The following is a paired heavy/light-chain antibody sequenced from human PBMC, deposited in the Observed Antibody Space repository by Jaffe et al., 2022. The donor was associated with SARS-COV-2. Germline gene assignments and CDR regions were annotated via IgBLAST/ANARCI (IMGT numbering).Light chain of an antibody. J-gene: IGKJ2*01. CDR2: KAS. Sequence: DIRMTQSPSTLSASVGDTVTITCRANESISRWLAWYQQKPGKAPHFLIYKASNLESGVPSRFSGSGSGTEFTLTISSVQPDDFAIYYCQQYHSQIYTFGQGTKLEI. V-gene: IGKV1-5*03. CDR3: QQYHSQIYT. CDR1: ESISRW.
Heavy chain of an antibody. V-gene: IGHV3-30*18. D-gene: IGHD3-3*02. CDR2: ISYDGSRE. Sequence: QGQLMESGGGVVQPGRSLRLSCAASGFTFDSYDINWVRQAPGKGLEWVSSISYDGSREFSADSVKGRFNVSRDNSENKAYLQMNSLRPEDTAIYYCAKSHGSGVTIFGLIISKTYAMDVWGQGTRVTVSS. CDR1: GFTFDSYD. CDR3: AKSHGSGVTIFGLIISKTYAMDV. J-gene: IGHJ6*02.